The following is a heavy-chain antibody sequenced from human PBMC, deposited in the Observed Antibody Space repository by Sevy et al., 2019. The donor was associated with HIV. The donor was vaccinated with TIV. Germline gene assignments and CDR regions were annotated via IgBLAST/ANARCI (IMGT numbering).Heavy chain of an antibody. CDR1: GFTFSDYY. CDR3: ARDLWFGGFWGIWFDP. CDR2: ISGSGSTI. J-gene: IGHJ5*02. D-gene: IGHD3-10*01. Sequence: GGSLRLSCAASGFTFSDYYMSWIRQAPGKGLEWVSYISGSGSTIYYADSVKGRFTISRDNAKDSLFLQMNSLRAEDTAVYYCARDLWFGGFWGIWFDPWGQGSLVTVSS. V-gene: IGHV3-11*04.